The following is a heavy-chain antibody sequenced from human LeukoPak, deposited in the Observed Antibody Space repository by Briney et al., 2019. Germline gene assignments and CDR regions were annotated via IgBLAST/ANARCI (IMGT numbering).Heavy chain of an antibody. D-gene: IGHD1-14*01. Sequence: GGSLRLSCAASGFTFSSSPMNWVRQAPGKGLEWVSYISSSSSTIYYADSVKGRFTISRDNAKNSLYLQMNSLRAEDTAVYYCAREADHPGDYYMDVWAKGQWSPSP. CDR2: ISSSSSTI. V-gene: IGHV3-48*01. CDR1: GFTFSSSP. CDR3: AREADHPGDYYMDV. J-gene: IGHJ6*03.